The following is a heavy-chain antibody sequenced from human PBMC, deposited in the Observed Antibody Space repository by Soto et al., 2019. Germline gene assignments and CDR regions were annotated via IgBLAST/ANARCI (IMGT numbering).Heavy chain of an antibody. CDR2: ISYSGST. Sequence: QVQLQESGPGLVKPSQTLSLTCTVYGGSISSGNYYWSWIRQPPGKGLEWIGFISYSGSTYYSTSLKSRVTISVDTSKSQFSLNLSFVTAADTAVYYCATMGTPATGLYFVDYWGQGSLVTVSS. D-gene: IGHD2-15*01. CDR1: GGSISSGNYY. J-gene: IGHJ4*02. V-gene: IGHV4-30-4*01. CDR3: ATMGTPATGLYFVDY.